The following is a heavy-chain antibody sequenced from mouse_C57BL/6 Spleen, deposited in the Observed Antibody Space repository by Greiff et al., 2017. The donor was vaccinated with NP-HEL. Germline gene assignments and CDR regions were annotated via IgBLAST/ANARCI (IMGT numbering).Heavy chain of an antibody. J-gene: IGHJ4*01. V-gene: IGHV5-9-1*02. D-gene: IGHD3-2*02. CDR1: GFTFSSYA. Sequence: EVKLVESGEGLVKPGGSLKLSCAASGFTFSSYAMSWVRQTPEKRLEWVAYISSGGDYIYYADTVKGRFTISRDNARNTLYLQMSSLKSEDTAMYYCTRDPDSSGYAMDYWGQGTSVTVSS. CDR2: ISSGGDYI. CDR3: TRDPDSSGYAMDY.